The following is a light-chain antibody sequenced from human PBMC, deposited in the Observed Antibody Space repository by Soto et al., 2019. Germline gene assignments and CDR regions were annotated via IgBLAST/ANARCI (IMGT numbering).Light chain of an antibody. CDR3: QQYNNWPWT. CDR2: GAS. J-gene: IGKJ1*01. Sequence: VMTQSLASLFVSRGERATLSCRASESVSSNLAWYQQKPGQGPRLLIYGASTRATGIPARVSGSGSGTEFTLTINILQSEDFAVYYCQQYNNWPWTFGQGTKV. V-gene: IGKV3-15*01. CDR1: ESVSSN.